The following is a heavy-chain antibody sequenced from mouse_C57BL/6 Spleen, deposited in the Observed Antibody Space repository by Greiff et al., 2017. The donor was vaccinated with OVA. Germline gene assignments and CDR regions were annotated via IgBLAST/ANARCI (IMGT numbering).Heavy chain of an antibody. CDR3: ARPYYYAMDY. J-gene: IGHJ4*01. CDR1: GFTFSDYY. CDR2: ISNGGGST. Sequence: EVKLVESGGGLVQPGGSLKLSCAASGFTFSDYYMYWVRQTPEKRLEWVAYISNGGGSTYYPDTVKGRVTISRDNAKNTLYLQMSRLKSEDTAMYYCARPYYYAMDYWGQGTSVTVSS. V-gene: IGHV5-12*01.